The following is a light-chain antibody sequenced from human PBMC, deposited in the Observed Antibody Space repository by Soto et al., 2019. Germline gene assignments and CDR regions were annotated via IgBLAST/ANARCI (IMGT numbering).Light chain of an antibody. CDR2: RDS. V-gene: IGLV3-9*01. CDR3: QVWDSNTVL. CDR1: NIGRKN. Sequence: YELTQPLSVSVALGQTASITCGGDNIGRKNVHWYQQKPGQAPVLVIYRDSNRPSGIPERFSGSNSGNTATLTISRAQAEDEADYYCQVWDSNTVLFGGGTKLTVL. J-gene: IGLJ2*01.